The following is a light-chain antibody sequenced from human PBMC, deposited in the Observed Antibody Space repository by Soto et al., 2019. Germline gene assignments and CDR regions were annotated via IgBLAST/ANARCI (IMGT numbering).Light chain of an antibody. CDR2: GAS. V-gene: IGKV3-20*01. CDR1: QSVSSGY. Sequence: EIVLTQSPGTLSLSPGERATLSCRASQSVSSGYLAWYQQKPGQAPRLLIYGASSRATGIPDRFSGSGSGPGCTLTISRPEPEELAGHCCEWYGRCPTWKLGLGSKVQIK. CDR3: EWYGRCPTWK. J-gene: IGKJ1*01.